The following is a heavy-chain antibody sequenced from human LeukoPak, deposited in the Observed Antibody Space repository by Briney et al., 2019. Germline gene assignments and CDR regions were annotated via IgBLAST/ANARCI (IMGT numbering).Heavy chain of an antibody. CDR2: ISYDGSNK. Sequence: PGGSLRLSCAASGFTFSSYVMHWVRQAPGKGLEGVAIISYDGSNKYYADSVKGGFTISRDNSKNTLYLQMNSLRAEDTAVYYCARSTMVRGVVVTDYYYYYMDVWGKGTTVTVSS. V-gene: IGHV3-30*04. CDR3: ARSTMVRGVVVTDYYYYYMDV. J-gene: IGHJ6*03. D-gene: IGHD3-10*01. CDR1: GFTFSSYV.